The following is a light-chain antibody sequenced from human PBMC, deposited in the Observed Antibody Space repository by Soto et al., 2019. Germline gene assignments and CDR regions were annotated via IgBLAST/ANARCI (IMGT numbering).Light chain of an antibody. V-gene: IGKV1-33*01. CDR2: DAS. CDR3: PQYDNLPLT. Sequence: DIQMTQSPSSLSAAVGDRVTITCQSSQDIKNYLNWYQQKSGKAPKLLIYDASDLETGVPSRFSGSGSGTDFTFTINSMPPEDIATYYCPQYDNLPLTFGGGTKVEIK. CDR1: QDIKNY. J-gene: IGKJ4*01.